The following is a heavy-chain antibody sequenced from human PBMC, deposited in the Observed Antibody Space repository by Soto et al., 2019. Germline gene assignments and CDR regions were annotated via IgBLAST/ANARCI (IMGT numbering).Heavy chain of an antibody. Sequence: EVQLLESGGGLVQPGGSLRLSCAASDFTFSSYALTWVRQAPGKGLEWVSSISGSGGSTYYADSVKGRFTISRDNSKNTLYLQMNSLRADDTAIYYCAKEFTYYYGSGSPNAFDIWGQGTMVTVSS. CDR1: DFTFSSYA. CDR2: ISGSGGST. J-gene: IGHJ3*02. D-gene: IGHD3-10*01. V-gene: IGHV3-23*01. CDR3: AKEFTYYYGSGSPNAFDI.